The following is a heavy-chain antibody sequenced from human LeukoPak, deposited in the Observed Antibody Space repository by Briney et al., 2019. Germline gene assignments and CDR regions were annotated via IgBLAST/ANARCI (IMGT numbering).Heavy chain of an antibody. J-gene: IGHJ4*02. CDR3: ARDFSLQLFDY. D-gene: IGHD5-24*01. Sequence: GGSLRLSCAASGFTFSSYGLHWVRQAPGKGLEWVAVIWSDGSYKYYADSVKGRFTISRDDSKNTLYLQMNSLRAEDTAVYYCARDFSLQLFDYWGQGTLVTVFS. CDR1: GFTFSSYG. V-gene: IGHV3-33*01. CDR2: IWSDGSYK.